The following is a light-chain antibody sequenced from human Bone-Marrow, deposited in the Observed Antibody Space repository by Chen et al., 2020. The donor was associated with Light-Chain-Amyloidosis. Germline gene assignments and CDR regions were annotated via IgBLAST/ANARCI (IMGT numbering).Light chain of an antibody. CDR2: LGS. CDR3: MQTLQSPFT. Sequence: DTVMTQSPLSLPVTPGDPASISCRSSQSLLHNDYRFHYLEWYLQMPGQSPQLLIYLGSNRASGVTDRISGSGSGTDFTLKISRVEAEDVGVYYCMQTLQSPFTFGPGAKVHIK. V-gene: IGKV2-28*01. J-gene: IGKJ3*01. CDR1: QSLLHNDYRFHY.